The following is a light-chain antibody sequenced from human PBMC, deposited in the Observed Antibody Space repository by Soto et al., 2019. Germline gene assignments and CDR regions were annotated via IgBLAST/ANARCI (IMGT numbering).Light chain of an antibody. V-gene: IGLV7-46*01. CDR3: MLTYSGPCV. CDR2: DTS. J-gene: IGLJ3*02. CDR1: TGAVTSGHH. Sequence: QAVVTQEPSLTVSQGGTITLTCGSSTGAVTSGHHPYWLQQKPGQAPRSLIYDTSNKQSWTPARFSGSLLGGKAALTLSGAQPEDEAEYYCMLTYSGPCVFGGGTKFTVL.